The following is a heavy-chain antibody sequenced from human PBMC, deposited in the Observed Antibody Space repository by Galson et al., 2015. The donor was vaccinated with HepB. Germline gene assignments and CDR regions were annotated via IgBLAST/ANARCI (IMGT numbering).Heavy chain of an antibody. J-gene: IGHJ4*02. CDR2: ISYDGTNE. D-gene: IGHD3-3*01. Sequence: SLRLSCATSGFTFSDYAMHWVRQAPGKGLEWVAVISYDGTNEYYGDSVKGRFTISRDNSKNTLYLQMNSLRAEDTAVYYCAKDLYTIFGVLEDYWGQGTLVTVSS. CDR1: GFTFSDYA. V-gene: IGHV3-30*18. CDR3: AKDLYTIFGVLEDY.